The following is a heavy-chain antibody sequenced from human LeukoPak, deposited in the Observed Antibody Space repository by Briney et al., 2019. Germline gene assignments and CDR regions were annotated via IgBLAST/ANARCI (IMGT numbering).Heavy chain of an antibody. CDR3: ARSRSYGYYYGMDV. J-gene: IGHJ6*04. CDR1: GGTFSSYA. D-gene: IGHD5-18*01. Sequence: ASVKVSCKAPGGTFSSYAISWVRQAPGQGLEWMGGIIPIFGTANYAQKFQGRVTITADESTSTAYMELSSLRSEDTAVYYCARSRSYGYYYGMDVWGKGTTVAVSS. CDR2: IIPIFGTA. V-gene: IGHV1-69*13.